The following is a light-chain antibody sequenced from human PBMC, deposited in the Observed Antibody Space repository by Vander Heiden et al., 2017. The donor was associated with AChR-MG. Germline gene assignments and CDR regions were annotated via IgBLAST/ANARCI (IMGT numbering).Light chain of an antibody. Sequence: SYELTQPPSVSVSPGQTARITCSGDALPKQYAYWYQQKPGQAPGLVIYKDSERPSGIPERFSGSSSGTTVTLTISGVQAEDDADYYCQSADSSGTLVFGGGTKLTVL. CDR3: QSADSSGTLV. CDR2: KDS. J-gene: IGLJ3*02. V-gene: IGLV3-25*03. CDR1: ALPKQY.